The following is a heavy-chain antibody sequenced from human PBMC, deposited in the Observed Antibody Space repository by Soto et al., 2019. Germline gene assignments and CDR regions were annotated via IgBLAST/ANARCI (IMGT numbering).Heavy chain of an antibody. CDR3: VRQPGGVATPGDDY. CDR1: GYPFDSFD. Sequence: QVQLVQSGAEVKKPGASVKVSCEACGYPFDSFDINWVRQAAGQGLEWMGWMNPDSGDTAVAQRVQDSIIMTRTTSTSTAYMELSRLTPADSAVYFCVRQPGGVATPGDDYWGQGTLVTVSS. CDR2: MNPDSGDT. J-gene: IGHJ4*02. V-gene: IGHV1-8*01. D-gene: IGHD2-15*01.